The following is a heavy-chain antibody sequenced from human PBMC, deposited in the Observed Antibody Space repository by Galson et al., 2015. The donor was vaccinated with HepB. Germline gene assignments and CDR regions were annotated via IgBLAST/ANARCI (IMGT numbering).Heavy chain of an antibody. V-gene: IGHV1-18*01. J-gene: IGHJ4*02. CDR3: ARVSGYDFWSGYYNYFDY. CDR2: ISAYNGNT. Sequence: SVKVSCKASGYTFTSYGISWVRQAPGQGLEWMGWISAYNGNTNYAQKLQGRVTMTTDTSTSTAYMELRSLRSDDTAVYYCARVSGYDFWSGYYNYFDYWGQGTLVTVSS. D-gene: IGHD3-3*01. CDR1: GYTFTSYG.